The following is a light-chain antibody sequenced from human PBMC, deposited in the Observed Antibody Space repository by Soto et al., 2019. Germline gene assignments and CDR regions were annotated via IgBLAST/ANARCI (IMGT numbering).Light chain of an antibody. CDR2: SDN. CDR3: AAWDDSLHGVV. J-gene: IGLJ2*01. CDR1: SPNIGSNT. Sequence: QSALTQPPSASGTPGQRVTISCSGSSPNIGSNTVNWYQQLPGTAPKLLIYSDNQRPSGVPDRFSGSKSGTSASLAISGLQSEDEADYYCAAWDDSLHGVVFGGGTKLTVL. V-gene: IGLV1-44*01.